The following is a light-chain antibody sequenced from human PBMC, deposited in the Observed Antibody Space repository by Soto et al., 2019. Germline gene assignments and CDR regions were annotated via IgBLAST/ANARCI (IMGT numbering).Light chain of an antibody. J-gene: IGKJ1*01. Sequence: DIVLTQSPGTLSLSPGERATLSCRASQSITNNFLAWYQQKPGQAPRLLIYGASYRATGIPDRFSGSGSGTDFTLTISRLEPEDFAVYYCHQYGSSPSPFGQGTKVEIK. V-gene: IGKV3-20*01. CDR1: QSITNNF. CDR2: GAS. CDR3: HQYGSSPSP.